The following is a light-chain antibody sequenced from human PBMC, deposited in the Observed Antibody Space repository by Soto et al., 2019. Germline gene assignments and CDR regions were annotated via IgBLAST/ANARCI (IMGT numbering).Light chain of an antibody. Sequence: IALTQSPGTLSLSPGERATLSCRASQSVISTYLAWYQQQPGQAPRLLLYGASNRSTGIPDRFSGSGSGTDFTLTITRLEPEDFAVYFCQQFGSSPTTFGQGTKLDIK. J-gene: IGKJ2*01. CDR1: QSVISTY. V-gene: IGKV3-20*01. CDR3: QQFGSSPTT. CDR2: GAS.